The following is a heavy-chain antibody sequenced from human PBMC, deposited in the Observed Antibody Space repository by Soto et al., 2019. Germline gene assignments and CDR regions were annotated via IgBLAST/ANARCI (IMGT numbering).Heavy chain of an antibody. V-gene: IGHV1-69*06. CDR3: VRASGYYDSSGYIFDY. CDR2: IIPIFGTA. CDR1: GGTFSSYA. D-gene: IGHD3-22*01. J-gene: IGHJ4*02. Sequence: GASVKVSCKASGGTFSSYAISWVRQAPGQGLEWMGGIIPIFGTANYAQKFQGRVTITADKSTSTAYMELSSLRSEDTAVYYCVRASGYYDSSGYIFDYWGQGTLVTVSS.